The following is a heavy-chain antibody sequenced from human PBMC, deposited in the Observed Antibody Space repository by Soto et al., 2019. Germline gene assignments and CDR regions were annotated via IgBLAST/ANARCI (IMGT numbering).Heavy chain of an antibody. D-gene: IGHD7-27*01. Sequence: QMQLVQSGPEVKKPGTSVKVSCKASGFTFTSSAMQWVRQARGQRLEWIGWIVVGSGNTNYAQKFQERVTITRDMSTSTAYMELSSLRSEDTAVYYCAAGREGSTGYYYGMDVWGQGTTVTVSS. CDR1: GFTFTSSA. J-gene: IGHJ6*02. CDR2: IVVGSGNT. V-gene: IGHV1-58*02. CDR3: AAGREGSTGYYYGMDV.